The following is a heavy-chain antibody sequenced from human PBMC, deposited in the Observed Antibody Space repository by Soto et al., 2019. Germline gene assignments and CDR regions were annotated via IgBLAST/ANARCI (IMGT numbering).Heavy chain of an antibody. V-gene: IGHV5-51*01. CDR2: IYPGDSDT. J-gene: IGHJ6*02. Sequence: PGESLKISCKGSGYSFTTYWIGWVRQMPGKGLECMGNIYPGDSDTRYGPSFQGQATISADKSISTAYLQWSSLKASDTAMYYCARQAAAGKYYYGMDVWGQGTTVTVSS. D-gene: IGHD6-13*01. CDR3: ARQAAAGKYYYGMDV. CDR1: GYSFTTYW.